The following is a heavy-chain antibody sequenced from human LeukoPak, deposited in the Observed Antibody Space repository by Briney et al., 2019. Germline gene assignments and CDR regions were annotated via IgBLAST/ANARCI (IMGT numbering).Heavy chain of an antibody. J-gene: IGHJ4*02. CDR2: INQDGSAK. V-gene: IGHV3-7*01. CDR3: ARWEIRGTAHQLDY. Sequence: GGSLRLCCAASGFTFSSYAMSWVRQAPGKGLEWVANINQDGSAKYYVDSVRGRFTISRDNAKNLMHLQMNSLRAEDTAVYYCARWEIRGTAHQLDYWGQGTLVTVSS. CDR1: GFTFSSYA. D-gene: IGHD1-7*01.